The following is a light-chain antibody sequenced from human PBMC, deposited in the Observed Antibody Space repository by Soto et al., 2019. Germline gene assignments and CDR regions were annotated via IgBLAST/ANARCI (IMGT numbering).Light chain of an antibody. V-gene: IGLV1-44*01. CDR3: AAWDDSLNVYV. CDR1: GSYIGRKT. J-gene: IGLJ1*01. CDR2: GND. Sequence: QSVLTQPPSASGTPGQRVTISCSGGGSYIGRKTVNWYQHFPGTAPKLLIYGNDQRPSGVPDRFSGFKSGTSASLAVSGLQSEDEADYYCAAWDDSLNVYVFGPGTKVTVL.